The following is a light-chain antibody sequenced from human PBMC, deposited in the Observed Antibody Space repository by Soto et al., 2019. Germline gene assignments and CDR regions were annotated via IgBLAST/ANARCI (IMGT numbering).Light chain of an antibody. Sequence: DIQMTQSPSTLSASVGDRVTITCRASQSISSWLAWYQQKPGKAPKLLIYDASSLESGVPSRFSGSGSGTEFTLTISSLQPDDFATYYFKQYNSYSVTFGPGTKVDIK. J-gene: IGKJ3*01. CDR1: QSISSW. CDR2: DAS. CDR3: KQYNSYSVT. V-gene: IGKV1-5*01.